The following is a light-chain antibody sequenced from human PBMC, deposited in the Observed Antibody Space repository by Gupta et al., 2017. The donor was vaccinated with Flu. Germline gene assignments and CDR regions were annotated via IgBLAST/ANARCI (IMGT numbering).Light chain of an antibody. CDR1: QSVSSY. Sequence: EIVLTQSPATLSLSPGERATLSCRASQSVSSYLAWYQKKPGQAPRLLIYDASNRATGIKARFSGSGDGTDFTLTIISREPEDFAVYYCQQRPNGHPNITFGRGTKVDIK. CDR3: QQRPNGHPNIT. CDR2: DAS. J-gene: IGKJ4*01. V-gene: IGKV3-11*01.